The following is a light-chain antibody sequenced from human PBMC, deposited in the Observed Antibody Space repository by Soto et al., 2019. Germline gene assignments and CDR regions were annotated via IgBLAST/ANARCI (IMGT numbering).Light chain of an antibody. CDR3: SSYTTRSTQV. V-gene: IGLV2-14*01. CDR1: SSDVGYYNY. CDR2: EVS. Sequence: QSALTQPASVSGSPGQSITISCTGTSSDVGYYNYVSWYQHHPGKVPKLMIYEVSNRPSGVSNRFSGSKSGNTASLTISGLQAEDEADYYCSSYTTRSTQVFGGGTKLTVL. J-gene: IGLJ3*02.